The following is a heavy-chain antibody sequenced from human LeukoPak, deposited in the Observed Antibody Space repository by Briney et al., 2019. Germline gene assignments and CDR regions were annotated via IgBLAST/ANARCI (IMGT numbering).Heavy chain of an antibody. V-gene: IGHV3-23*01. CDR1: GFTFSSYA. J-gene: IGHJ4*02. CDR3: AKVGSSSWHVPYYFDY. CDR2: ISGSGGST. Sequence: GGSLRVSCAASGFTFSSYARSWVRQAPGKGLEWVSAISGSGGSTYYADSVKGRFTISRDNSKNTLYLQMNSLRAEDTAVYYCAKVGSSSWHVPYYFDYWGQGTLVTVSS. D-gene: IGHD6-13*01.